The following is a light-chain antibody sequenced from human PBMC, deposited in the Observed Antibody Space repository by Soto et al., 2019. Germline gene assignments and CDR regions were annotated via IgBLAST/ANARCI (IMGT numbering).Light chain of an antibody. CDR3: QHYNSYSEA. CDR1: QSISSW. J-gene: IGKJ1*01. V-gene: IGKV1-5*01. CDR2: DAS. Sequence: IHMIKIPSTLSASVGNGVTNTCRASQSISSWLAWYQQKPGKAPKLLIYDASSLESGVPSRLCGSGSWTEFTLTVSCLQPDDFATYYCQHYNSYSEAFGRGTKVDIK.